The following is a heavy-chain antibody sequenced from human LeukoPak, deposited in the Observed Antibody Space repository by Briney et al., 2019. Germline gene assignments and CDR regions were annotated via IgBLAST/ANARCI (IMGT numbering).Heavy chain of an antibody. V-gene: IGHV3-23*01. Sequence: PGGSLRLSCAASGFTFSSYAMSWVRQAPGKGLQWVSAISGSGGSTYYADSVKGRFTISRDNSKNTLYLQMNSLRAEDTAVYYCAKDRGTWFGELNPFDIWGQGTMVTVSS. CDR2: ISGSGGST. J-gene: IGHJ3*02. CDR1: GFTFSSYA. CDR3: AKDRGTWFGELNPFDI. D-gene: IGHD3-10*01.